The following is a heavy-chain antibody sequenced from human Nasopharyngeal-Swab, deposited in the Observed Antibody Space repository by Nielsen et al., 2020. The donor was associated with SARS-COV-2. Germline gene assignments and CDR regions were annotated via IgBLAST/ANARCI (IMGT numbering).Heavy chain of an antibody. D-gene: IGHD3-22*01. J-gene: IGHJ4*02. CDR2: ISYDGSNK. CDR1: GFTFSSYA. Sequence: LSLTCAASGFTFSSYAMHWVRQAPGKGLEWVAVISYDGSNKYYADSVKGRLTISRDNSKNTLYLQMNSLRAEDTAVYYCARDLGGYYGDWGQGTLVTVSS. V-gene: IGHV3-30-3*01. CDR3: ARDLGGYYGD.